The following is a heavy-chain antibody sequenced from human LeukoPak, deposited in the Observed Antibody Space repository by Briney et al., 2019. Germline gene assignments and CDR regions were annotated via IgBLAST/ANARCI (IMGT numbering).Heavy chain of an antibody. CDR2: IYHSGST. Sequence: SETLSLTCAVSGGSISSGGYSWSWIPQPPGKGLEWIGYIYHSGSTYYNPSLKSRVTISVDRSKNQFSLKLSSVTAADTAVYYCARVAAGREIQHWGQGTLVTVSS. CDR3: ARVAAGREIQH. J-gene: IGHJ1*01. V-gene: IGHV4-30-2*01. D-gene: IGHD6-13*01. CDR1: GGSISSGGYS.